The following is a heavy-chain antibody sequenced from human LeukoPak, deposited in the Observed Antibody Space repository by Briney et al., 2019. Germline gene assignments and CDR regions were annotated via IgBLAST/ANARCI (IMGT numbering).Heavy chain of an antibody. Sequence: PGGSLRLSCSASGFTFSSYAMHWVRQAPGKGLEYVSAISSNGGSTYYADSVKGRFTISGDNSKNTLYLQMSSLRAEDTAVYYCVKDHGLDSYGFDYWGQGTLVTVSS. CDR2: ISSNGGST. J-gene: IGHJ4*02. V-gene: IGHV3-64D*06. CDR1: GFTFSSYA. D-gene: IGHD5-18*01. CDR3: VKDHGLDSYGFDY.